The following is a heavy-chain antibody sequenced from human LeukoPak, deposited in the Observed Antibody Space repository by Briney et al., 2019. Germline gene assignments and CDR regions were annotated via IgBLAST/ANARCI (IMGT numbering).Heavy chain of an antibody. D-gene: IGHD2-2*01. CDR3: AKGSVVPAAMGGPAFDI. V-gene: IGHV3-30*02. CDR1: GFTFSSYG. Sequence: GGSLTLACAASGFTFSSYGMHWVSQAPGKGLEWVAFIRYDGSNKYYADSVKGRFTITRDNSKNTLYPQMNSLRAEDTAVYYCAKGSVVPAAMGGPAFDIWGQGTMVTVSS. J-gene: IGHJ3*02. CDR2: IRYDGSNK.